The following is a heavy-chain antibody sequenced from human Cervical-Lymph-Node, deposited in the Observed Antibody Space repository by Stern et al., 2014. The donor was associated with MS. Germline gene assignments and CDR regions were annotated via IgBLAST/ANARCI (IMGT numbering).Heavy chain of an antibody. V-gene: IGHV3-21*06. J-gene: IGHJ4*02. CDR2: ISGSGRYI. CDR3: ASDFFESTDYYLPY. D-gene: IGHD3-22*01. CDR1: GFTVSRFT. Sequence: EMQLVESGGGLLKPGGSLRLSCSASGFTVSRFTLNWVRQAPGKGLEWVSSISGSGRYIYYADSVKGRFTISRDNAKNSLHLQMTRLRAEDTAVYYCASDFFESTDYYLPYWGQGTLVTVSS.